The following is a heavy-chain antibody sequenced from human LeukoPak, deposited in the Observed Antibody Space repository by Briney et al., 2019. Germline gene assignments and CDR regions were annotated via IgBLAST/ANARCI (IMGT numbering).Heavy chain of an antibody. D-gene: IGHD3-22*01. V-gene: IGHV1-8*01. CDR3: ARDSLSYDSSGYHN. CDR2: MNPNSGNT. Sequence: GASVKVSCKASGYTFTSYDISWVRQATGQGLEWMGWMNPNSGNTGYAQKFLGRANMTRNTSISIAYMKLSSLRSEDTAVYYCARDSLSYDSSGYHNWGQGTLVTVSS. J-gene: IGHJ4*02. CDR1: GYTFTSYD.